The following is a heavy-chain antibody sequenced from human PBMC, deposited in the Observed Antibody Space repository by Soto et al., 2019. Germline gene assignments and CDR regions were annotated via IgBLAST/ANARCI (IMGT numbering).Heavy chain of an antibody. J-gene: IGHJ4*02. Sequence: QVQLVESGGGVVQPGRSLRLSCAASGFTFSSYGMHWVRQAPGKGLEWVAVISYDGSNKYYADSVKGRFTISRDNSKNTLYLQMNSLIAEDTAVYYCAKDGDIVVVVAARYFDYWGQGTLVTVSS. D-gene: IGHD2-15*01. CDR3: AKDGDIVVVVAARYFDY. V-gene: IGHV3-30*18. CDR1: GFTFSSYG. CDR2: ISYDGSNK.